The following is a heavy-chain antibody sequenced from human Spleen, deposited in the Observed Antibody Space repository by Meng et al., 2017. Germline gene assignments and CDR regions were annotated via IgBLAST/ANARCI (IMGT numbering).Heavy chain of an antibody. CDR1: GGSFSDYY. V-gene: IGHV4-34*01. CDR2: INHSGST. CDR3: ARLILDSSGYYYIMDY. D-gene: IGHD3-22*01. Sequence: HVQLQEWGAGLLKPSETLSLTCVVSGGSFSDYYWSWIRQPPGKGLEWIGEINHSGSTNYNPSLESRATISVDTSQNNLSLKLSSVTAADSAVYYCARLILDSSGYYYIMDYWGQGTLVTVSS. J-gene: IGHJ4*02.